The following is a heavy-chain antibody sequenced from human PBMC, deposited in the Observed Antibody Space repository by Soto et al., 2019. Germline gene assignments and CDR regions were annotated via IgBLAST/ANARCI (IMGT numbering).Heavy chain of an antibody. D-gene: IGHD5-12*01. CDR2: VWNDGSNK. CDR1: GFTFSNYA. CDR3: ARDFVASGYDLAIDY. V-gene: IGHV3-33*01. J-gene: IGHJ4*02. Sequence: GGSLRLSCAVSGFTFSNYAMHWVRQAPGKGLEWVAVVWNDGSNKYYADSVKGRFTISRDNSKNTLYLQMNSLRAEDTAVYFCARDFVASGYDLAIDYWGQGTLVTVSS.